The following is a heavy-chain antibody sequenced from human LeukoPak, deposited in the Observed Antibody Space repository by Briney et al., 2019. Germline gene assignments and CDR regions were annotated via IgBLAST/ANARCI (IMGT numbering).Heavy chain of an antibody. J-gene: IGHJ4*02. CDR2: ISYDGSNK. CDR3: AREYDDYGDYVTFDY. Sequence: PGGSLRLSCAASGFTFSSYAMHWVRQAPGKGLEWVAVISYDGSNKYYADSVKGRFTISRDNSKNTLYLQTNSLRAEDTAVYYCAREYDDYGDYVTFDYWGQGTLVTVSS. CDR1: GFTFSSYA. V-gene: IGHV3-30-3*01. D-gene: IGHD4-17*01.